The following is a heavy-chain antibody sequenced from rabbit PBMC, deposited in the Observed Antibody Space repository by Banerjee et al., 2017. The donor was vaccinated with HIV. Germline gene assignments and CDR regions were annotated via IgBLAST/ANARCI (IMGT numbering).Heavy chain of an antibody. Sequence: EESGGDLVEPEGSLTLTCTASGLDFSSYWICWVRQAPGKGLEWIACVGTDSGSTYYASWAEGRFTISKTSSTTVTLQMTSLTAADTATYFCARDTSSSFSSYGMDLWGPGTLVTVS. CDR1: GLDFSSYW. D-gene: IGHD1-1*01. CDR2: VGTDSGST. J-gene: IGHJ6*01. V-gene: IGHV1S45*01. CDR3: ARDTSSSFSSYGMDL.